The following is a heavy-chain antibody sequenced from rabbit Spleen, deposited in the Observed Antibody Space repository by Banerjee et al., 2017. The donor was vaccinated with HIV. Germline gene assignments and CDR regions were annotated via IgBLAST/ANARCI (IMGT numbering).Heavy chain of an antibody. Sequence: QSLEESGGDLVKPGASLTLTCTASGFSFSSGYDMCWVRQAPGKGLEWVACIRASSGGTYYSSWAKGRFTISKSTSLNTVTLQMTSLTVADTATYFCVRENDSGGLGDGYVDLWGQGTLVTVS. V-gene: IGHV1S40*01. CDR2: IRASSGGT. D-gene: IGHD6-1*01. CDR3: VRENDSGGLGDGYVDL. J-gene: IGHJ4*01. CDR1: GFSFSSGYD.